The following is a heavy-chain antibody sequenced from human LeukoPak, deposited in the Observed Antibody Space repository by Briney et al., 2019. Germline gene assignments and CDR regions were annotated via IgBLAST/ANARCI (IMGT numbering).Heavy chain of an antibody. Sequence: GGALRLSCSASGFTFSSYAMHGVRRAPGRGREDGSAISSNGGRTYYADSVQGRFTISRDNSKNPLYLQMSSLRAEATAVYYCVKDIEALIAAVGLFHHWGQGTLVTVSS. CDR1: GFTFSSYA. J-gene: IGHJ1*01. CDR3: VKDIEALIAAVGLFHH. D-gene: IGHD6-13*01. V-gene: IGHV3-64D*09. CDR2: ISSNGGRT.